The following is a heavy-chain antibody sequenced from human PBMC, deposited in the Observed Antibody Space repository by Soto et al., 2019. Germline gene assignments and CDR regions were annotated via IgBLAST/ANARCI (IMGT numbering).Heavy chain of an antibody. Sequence: ASVKVSCKASGYTFSNFGINWVRQAPGQGLEXMGXXTXXNXXXXXAXXYQDRLTVTTDTSTNTAYLELRSLRSDDTAVYFCARARMYSGAYHDYWGQGTLVTVSS. CDR3: ARARMYSGAYHDY. D-gene: IGHD1-26*01. CDR2: XTXXNXXX. V-gene: IGHV1-18*04. CDR1: GYTFSNFG. J-gene: IGHJ4*02.